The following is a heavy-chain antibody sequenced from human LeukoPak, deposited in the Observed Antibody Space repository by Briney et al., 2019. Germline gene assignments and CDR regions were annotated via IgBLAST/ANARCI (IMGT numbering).Heavy chain of an antibody. J-gene: IGHJ3*02. Sequence: SESLSVTSREPRDSIINTKYNSGWTRHPPRGGLGWIVSIFFGGRTYANPSLKGGVPISVKTPKNQFSRKLSSLEAANRPLIYCARAYSSSGGDVVDIWRQGTMVTVSS. D-gene: IGHD6-6*01. CDR2: IFFGGRT. CDR3: ARAYSSSGGDVVDI. CDR1: RDSIINTKYN. V-gene: IGHV4-39*01.